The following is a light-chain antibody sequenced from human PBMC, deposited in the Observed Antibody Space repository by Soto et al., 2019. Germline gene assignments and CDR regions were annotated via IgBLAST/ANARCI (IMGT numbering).Light chain of an antibody. V-gene: IGKV3-11*01. CDR3: QQRSSWWT. Sequence: EILLTQSPATLSLSPGERATLSCRASQSVSSSLAWYQQRPGQAPRLLIYDASNRATGIPARFSGSGSGTDFTLTISSLEPEDFAVYYCQQRSSWWTFGQGTKVEI. CDR2: DAS. CDR1: QSVSSS. J-gene: IGKJ1*01.